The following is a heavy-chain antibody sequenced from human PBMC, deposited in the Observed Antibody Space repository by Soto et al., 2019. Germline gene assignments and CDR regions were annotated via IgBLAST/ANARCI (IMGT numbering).Heavy chain of an antibody. D-gene: IGHD3-22*01. J-gene: IGHJ4*02. CDR1: GGSISSSSYY. CDR3: ARQLRYYYDSSGYFLAAYYFDY. Sequence: SETLSLTCTVSGGSISSSSYYWGWIRQPPGKGLEWIGSIYYSGSTYYNPSLKSRVTISVDTSKNQFSLKLSPMTAADTAVYYCARQLRYYYDSSGYFLAAYYFDYWGQGNLVTVSS. V-gene: IGHV4-39*01. CDR2: IYYSGST.